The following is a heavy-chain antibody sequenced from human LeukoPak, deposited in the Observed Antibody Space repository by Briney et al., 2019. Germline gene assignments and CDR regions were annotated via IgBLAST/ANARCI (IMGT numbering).Heavy chain of an antibody. D-gene: IGHD2-8*01. CDR1: GFTFRTSA. CDR3: VKDTYGFDY. J-gene: IGHJ4*02. Sequence: PGGSLRLSCSASGFTFRTSAMHWVRQAPGKGLEYVSGISSSGVTTYYAASVKGRFTISRDNSKNTLYLQMSSLRVEDTAVCYCVKDTYGFDYWGQGTLVTVSA. V-gene: IGHV3-64D*06. CDR2: ISSSGVTT.